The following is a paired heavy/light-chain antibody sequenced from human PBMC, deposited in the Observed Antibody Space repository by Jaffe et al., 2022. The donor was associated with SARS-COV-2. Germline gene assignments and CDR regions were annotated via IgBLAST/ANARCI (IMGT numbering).Light chain of an antibody. V-gene: IGKV1-12*01. Sequence: DIQMTQSPSSVSASVGDRVTITCRASQGITSWLAWYQQKPGKAPKLLIYAASSLQSGVPSRFSGSGSGTDFTLTISSLQPEDFATYYCQQANSFPYTFGQGTKLEIK. CDR2: AAS. CDR1: QGITSW. J-gene: IGKJ2*01. CDR3: QQANSFPYT.
Heavy chain of an antibody. D-gene: IGHD4-17*01. J-gene: IGHJ5*02. CDR2: ISGSGGST. Sequence: EVQLLESGGGLVQPGGSLRLSCAASGFNFSSYAMSWVRQAPGKGLELVSDISGSGGSTYCADSVQCRFTISRDNSKNTLYLQMNSLRAEDTAVYYCAKGEYGDYPKYFDLWGQGTLVTVSS. CDR1: GFNFSSYA. CDR3: AKGEYGDYPKYFDL. V-gene: IGHV3-23*01.